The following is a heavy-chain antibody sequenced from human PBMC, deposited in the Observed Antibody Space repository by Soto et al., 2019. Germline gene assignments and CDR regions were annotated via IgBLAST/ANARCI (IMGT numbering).Heavy chain of an antibody. Sequence: SETLSLTCTVSGGSISSGGYYWSWIRQHPGKGLEWIGYIYYSGSTYYNPSLKSRGTISVDTSKNQFSLKLSSVTAAYTAVYYCARGRRREGVAVLRFLEWLLLDCFDYWGQGTLVTVSS. CDR1: GGSISSGGYY. CDR3: ARGRRREGVAVLRFLEWLLLDCFDY. D-gene: IGHD3-3*01. CDR2: IYYSGST. V-gene: IGHV4-31*03. J-gene: IGHJ4*02.